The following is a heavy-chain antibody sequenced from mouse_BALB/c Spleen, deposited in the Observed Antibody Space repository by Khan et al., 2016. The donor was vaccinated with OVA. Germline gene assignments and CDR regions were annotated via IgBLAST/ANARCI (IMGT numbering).Heavy chain of an antibody. D-gene: IGHD2-13*01. V-gene: IGHV9-3-1*01. J-gene: IGHJ1*01. CDR2: INTYTGEP. CDR3: ASGDYWYFDV. CDR1: GYTFTNYG. Sequence: QVQLKQSGPELKKPGETVKISCKASGYTFTNYGMNWVKQAPGKGLKWMGWINTYTGEPTYVDDFKGRFAFSLETSASTAYLQINNLKNEDTATYFCASGDYWYFDVWGAGTTVTVSS.